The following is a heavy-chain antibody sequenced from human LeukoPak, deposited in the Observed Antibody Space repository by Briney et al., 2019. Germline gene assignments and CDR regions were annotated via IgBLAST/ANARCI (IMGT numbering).Heavy chain of an antibody. CDR3: ARATSLLPYYYDSSALKVA. CDR2: INHSGST. Sequence: SETLSLTCAVYGGSFSGYYWSWIRQPPGKGLEWIGEINHSGSTNYNPSLKSRVTISVDTSKNQFSLKLSSVTAADTAVYYCARATSLLPYYYDSSALKVAWGQGTLVTVSS. V-gene: IGHV4-34*01. D-gene: IGHD3-22*01. J-gene: IGHJ5*02. CDR1: GGSFSGYY.